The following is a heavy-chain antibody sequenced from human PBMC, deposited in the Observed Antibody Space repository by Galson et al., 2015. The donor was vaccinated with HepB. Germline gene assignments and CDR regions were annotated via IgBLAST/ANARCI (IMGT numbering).Heavy chain of an antibody. D-gene: IGHD6-13*01. Sequence: SLRLSCAASGFTFSSYAMSWVRQAPGKGLEWVSGISSSGGRTYYADSVKGRFTISRDNSKNTLYLQMNSLRVEDTAVYYCAKGAAAGTVQLFGYWGQGTLVTVSS. CDR1: GFTFSSYA. J-gene: IGHJ4*02. CDR3: AKGAAAGTVQLFGY. CDR2: ISSSGGRT. V-gene: IGHV3-23*01.